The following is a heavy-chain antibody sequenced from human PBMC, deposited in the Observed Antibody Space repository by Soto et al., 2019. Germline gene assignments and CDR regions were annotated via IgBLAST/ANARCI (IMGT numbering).Heavy chain of an antibody. V-gene: IGHV4-39*01. CDR3: AAHDSGGYYAEY. D-gene: IGHD3-22*01. Sequence: QLQLQESGPGLVKPSETLSLTCTVAGDSVTISDYYWGWIRQPPGKGQEWIGSIHYSGSTYYNPSLKSPVTISGDTSKKQFSLKLTSVIAADAAVYYCAAHDSGGYYAEYWGQGTLVTVSA. CDR1: GDSVTISDYY. CDR2: IHYSGST. J-gene: IGHJ4*02.